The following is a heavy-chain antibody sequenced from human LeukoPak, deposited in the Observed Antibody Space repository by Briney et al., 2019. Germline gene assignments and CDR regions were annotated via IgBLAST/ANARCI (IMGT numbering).Heavy chain of an antibody. CDR1: GFTFSSYA. Sequence: PGGSLRLSCEASGFTFSSYAMSWVRQAPGKGLEWVSGISTIGGSTFYADSVKGRLTISRDNPRNMLYREMNSLRAEDTALYYCSVMHRYYDGSGYWVQWGQGTLVTVST. CDR2: ISTIGGST. D-gene: IGHD3-22*01. J-gene: IGHJ4*02. CDR3: SVMHRYYDGSGYWVQ. V-gene: IGHV3-23*01.